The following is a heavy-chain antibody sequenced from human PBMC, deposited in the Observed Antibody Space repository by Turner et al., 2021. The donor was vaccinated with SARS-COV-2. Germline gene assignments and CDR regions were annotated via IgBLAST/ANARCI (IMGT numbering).Heavy chain of an antibody. CDR3: ARAPVTPLRDLDPYYYYGMDV. Sequence: QVQLVQSGAEVKKPGASVKVSCKASGYTFTGYYMHWVRQAPGQGLEWMGWINPNSGGTNYAQKFQGRVTMTRDTSISTAYMELSRLRSDDTAVYYCARAPVTPLRDLDPYYYYGMDVWGQGTTVTVSS. J-gene: IGHJ6*02. CDR1: GYTFTGYY. CDR2: INPNSGGT. D-gene: IGHD3-3*01. V-gene: IGHV1-2*02.